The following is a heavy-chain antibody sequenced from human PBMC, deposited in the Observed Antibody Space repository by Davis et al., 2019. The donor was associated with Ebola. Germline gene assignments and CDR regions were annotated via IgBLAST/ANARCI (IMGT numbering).Heavy chain of an antibody. CDR1: GYTFTSYG. V-gene: IGHV1-18*01. J-gene: IGHJ6*02. CDR2: ISAYNGNT. CDR3: AREYYYDSSGYYGDYYYGMDV. D-gene: IGHD3-22*01. Sequence: ASVKVSCKASGYTFTSYGISWVRQAPGQGLEWMGWISAYNGNTNYAQKLQGRVTMTTDTSTSTAYMELRSLRSDDTAVYYCAREYYYDSSGYYGDYYYGMDVWGQGTTVTVSS.